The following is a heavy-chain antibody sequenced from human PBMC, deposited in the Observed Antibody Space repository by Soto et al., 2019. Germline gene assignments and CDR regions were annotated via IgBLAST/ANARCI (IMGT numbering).Heavy chain of an antibody. V-gene: IGHV4-59*12. Sequence: SETLSLTCTVSRGSISTYYWSWIRQPPGKGLECIGYIYYNGNTNYNPSLKSRVTISVDTSKNQFTLNLNSVTAADTAVYYCARGVQLTNYDYWGQGTLVTVSS. CDR1: RGSISTYY. CDR3: ARGVQLTNYDY. J-gene: IGHJ4*02. D-gene: IGHD5-18*01. CDR2: IYYNGNT.